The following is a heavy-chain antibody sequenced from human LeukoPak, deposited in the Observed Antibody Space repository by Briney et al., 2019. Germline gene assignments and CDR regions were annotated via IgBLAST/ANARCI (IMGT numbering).Heavy chain of an antibody. D-gene: IGHD7-27*01. CDR2: INAGNGST. CDR3: ARRSELGGLDY. CDR1: GYTFTSYA. Sequence: ASVKVSCKASGYTFTSYAMHWVRQAPGQRLEWMGWINAGNGSTKYSQKFQGRVTITRDTSASTAYMELSSLRSEDTAVYYCARRSELGGLDYWGQGTLVTVSS. J-gene: IGHJ4*02. V-gene: IGHV1-3*01.